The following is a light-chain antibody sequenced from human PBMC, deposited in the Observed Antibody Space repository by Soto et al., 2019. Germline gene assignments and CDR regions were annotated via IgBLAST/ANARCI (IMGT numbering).Light chain of an antibody. CDR2: DVS. Sequence: QSVLTQPRSVSGSPGQSVTISCTGTSSDFGGYNYVSWYQQHPGKAPKLMIYDVSKRPSGVPDRFSGSKSVNTASLTISGLQTEDEADYYCCSYAGSYTPRVFGTGTKVTVL. J-gene: IGLJ1*01. CDR3: CSYAGSYTPRV. CDR1: SSDFGGYNY. V-gene: IGLV2-11*01.